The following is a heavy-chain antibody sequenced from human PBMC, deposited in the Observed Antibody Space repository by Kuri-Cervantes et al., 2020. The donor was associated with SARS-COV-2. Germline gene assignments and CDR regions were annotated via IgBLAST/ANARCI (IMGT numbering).Heavy chain of an antibody. CDR2: ISWNSGSI. Sequence: LSLTCAASGFTFDDYAMHWVRQAPGKGLEWVSGISWNSGSIGYADSVKGRFTISRDNSKNTLYLQMNSLRAEDTAVYYCARDGQWLVLWGYGMDVWGQGTTVTVSS. CDR1: GFTFDDYA. V-gene: IGHV3-9*01. CDR3: ARDGQWLVLWGYGMDV. D-gene: IGHD6-19*01. J-gene: IGHJ6*02.